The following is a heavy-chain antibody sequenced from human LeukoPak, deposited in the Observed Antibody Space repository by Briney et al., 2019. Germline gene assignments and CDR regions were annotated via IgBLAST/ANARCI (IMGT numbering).Heavy chain of an antibody. Sequence: ASVKVSFKASGSTFTGYYMHWVRQAPGQGLEWMGWINPNSGGTKYAQKFQGRVTMTRDTSITTAYMELSRLRSDDTAVYYCARELVATMVDHWGQGTLVTVSS. CDR3: ARELVATMVDH. CDR1: GSTFTGYY. J-gene: IGHJ4*02. D-gene: IGHD5-12*01. CDR2: INPNSGGT. V-gene: IGHV1-2*02.